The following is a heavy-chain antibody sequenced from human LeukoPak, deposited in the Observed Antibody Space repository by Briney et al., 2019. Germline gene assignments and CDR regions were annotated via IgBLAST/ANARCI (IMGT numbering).Heavy chain of an antibody. D-gene: IGHD3-10*01. CDR1: GFTFSSYW. CDR3: ARDLPYYGSGSKGYYFDY. Sequence: GGSLRHSCAASGFTFSSYWMHWVRQAPGKGLVWVSRINSDGSSTSYADSVKGRFTISRDNAKNTLYLQMNSLRAEDTAVYYCARDLPYYGSGSKGYYFDYWGQGTLVTVSS. CDR2: INSDGSST. J-gene: IGHJ4*02. V-gene: IGHV3-74*01.